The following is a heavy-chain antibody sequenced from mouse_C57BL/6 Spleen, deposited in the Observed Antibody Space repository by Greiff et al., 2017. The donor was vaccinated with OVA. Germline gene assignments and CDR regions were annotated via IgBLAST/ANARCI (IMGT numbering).Heavy chain of an antibody. D-gene: IGHD1-1*01. J-gene: IGHJ4*01. V-gene: IGHV1-5*01. CDR3: TRLGSITTVVATDYAMDY. CDR2: IYPGNSDT. Sequence: EVQLQQSGTVLARPGASVKMSCKTSGYTFTSYWMHWVKQRPGQGLEWIGAIYPGNSDTSYNQKFKGKAKLTAVTSASTAYMELSSLTNEDSAVYYCTRLGSITTVVATDYAMDYWGQGTSVTVSS. CDR1: GYTFTSYW.